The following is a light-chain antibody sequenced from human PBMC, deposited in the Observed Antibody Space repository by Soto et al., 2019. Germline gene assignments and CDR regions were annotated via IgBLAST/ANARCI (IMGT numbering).Light chain of an antibody. CDR1: QSVGSNY. Sequence: EIVLTQSPGTLSLSPGERATLSCRASQSVGSNYLAWYQQKPGQAPWLLISGASSRATGIPDRFSGSGSGTDFILTVSRLEPEDSAVYYCQQYGSSPRTFGQGTKLEIK. CDR3: QQYGSSPRT. CDR2: GAS. J-gene: IGKJ2*01. V-gene: IGKV3-20*01.